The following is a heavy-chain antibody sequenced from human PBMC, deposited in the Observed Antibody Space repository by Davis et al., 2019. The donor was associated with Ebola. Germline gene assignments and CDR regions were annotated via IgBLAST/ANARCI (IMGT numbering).Heavy chain of an antibody. J-gene: IGHJ4*02. D-gene: IGHD3-9*01. CDR3: TKDFDYENGY. CDR2: INSDETVT. CDR1: GFTFSSHW. Sequence: GESLKISCAASGFTFSSHWMHWIRQAPGKGLVWVSRINSDETVTRYADSAKGRFTISRDNAKNTLYLQMNSLRAEDTAVYYCTKDFDYENGYWGQGTLVTVSS. V-gene: IGHV3-74*01.